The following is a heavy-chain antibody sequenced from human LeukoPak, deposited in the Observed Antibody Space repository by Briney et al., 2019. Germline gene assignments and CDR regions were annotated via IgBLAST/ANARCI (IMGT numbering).Heavy chain of an antibody. CDR3: AREGFTIFGVVIDYYYGMDV. J-gene: IGHJ6*02. CDR1: GGTFSSYA. V-gene: IGHV1-69*04. Sequence: GSSVKVSCKASGGTFSSYAISWVRQASGQGLEWMGRIIPIFGIANYAQKFQGRVTITADKSTSTAYMELSSLRSEDTAVYYCAREGFTIFGVVIDYYYGMDVWGQGTTVTVSS. D-gene: IGHD3-3*01. CDR2: IIPIFGIA.